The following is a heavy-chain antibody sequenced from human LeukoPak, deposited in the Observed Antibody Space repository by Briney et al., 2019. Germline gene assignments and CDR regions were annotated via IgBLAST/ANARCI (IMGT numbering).Heavy chain of an antibody. Sequence: ASVKVSCKASGYTFTSYDINWVRQATGQGLEWMGWMNPNSGNTGYAQKFQGRVTMTEDTSTDTAYMELSSLRSEDTAVYYCATGTVNYYDLQRVFDYWGQGTLVTVSS. V-gene: IGHV1-8*01. D-gene: IGHD3-22*01. CDR2: MNPNSGNT. J-gene: IGHJ4*02. CDR1: GYTFTSYD. CDR3: ATGTVNYYDLQRVFDY.